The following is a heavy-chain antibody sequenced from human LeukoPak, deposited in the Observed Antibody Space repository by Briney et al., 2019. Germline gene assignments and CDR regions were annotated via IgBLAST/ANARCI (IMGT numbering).Heavy chain of an antibody. D-gene: IGHD1-26*01. Sequence: SETLSLTCTVSGGSISGYFWSWIRQPPGEGLQFIGYIYYTGTASYNPSLNSRVTMSVDTSKNQFSLKLSSVTAADTAVYHCASLRERSYYARGFDYWGRGTLVTVSS. CDR3: ASLRERSYYARGFDY. CDR2: IYYTGTA. V-gene: IGHV4-59*08. CDR1: GGSISGYF. J-gene: IGHJ4*02.